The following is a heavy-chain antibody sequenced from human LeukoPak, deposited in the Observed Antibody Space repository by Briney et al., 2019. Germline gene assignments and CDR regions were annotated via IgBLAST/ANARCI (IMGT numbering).Heavy chain of an antibody. CDR1: GGSISSGGYY. Sequence: PSETLSLTCTVSGGSISSGGYYWSWIRQHPGKGLEWIGYIYYSGSTYYNPSLKSRVTISVDTSKNQFSLKLSSVTAADTAVYYCARESSSGYLRAFDIWGQGTMVTVSS. V-gene: IGHV4-31*03. J-gene: IGHJ3*02. D-gene: IGHD3-22*01. CDR2: IYYSGST. CDR3: ARESSSGYLRAFDI.